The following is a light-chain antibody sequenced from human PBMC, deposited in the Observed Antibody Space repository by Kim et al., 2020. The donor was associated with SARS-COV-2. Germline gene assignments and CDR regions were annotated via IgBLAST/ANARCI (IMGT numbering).Light chain of an antibody. Sequence: SPGERATLSCRASQGVGSTSLGWYQQKPGQAPRLLIYGASSRATGIPDRFSGSGSGTDFTLTISRLEPEDFAVYYCQQYGSSPRTFGQGTKVDIK. CDR1: QGVGSTS. CDR2: GAS. CDR3: QQYGSSPRT. J-gene: IGKJ1*01. V-gene: IGKV3-20*01.